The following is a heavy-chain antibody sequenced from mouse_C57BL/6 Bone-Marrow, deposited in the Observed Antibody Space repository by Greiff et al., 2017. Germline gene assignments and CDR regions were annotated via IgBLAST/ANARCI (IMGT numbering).Heavy chain of an antibody. CDR3: ARLIYYDSIFVFFWYAMDY. J-gene: IGHJ4*01. Sequence: EVKLMESGGGLVQPGESLKLSCESNEYEFPSHDMSWVRKTPEKRLELVAAINSDGGSTYYPDTMERRFIISRDNTKKTLYLQMRSLRSEDKALYYCARLIYYDSIFVFFWYAMDYWGQGTSVTVSS. CDR1: EYEFPSHD. CDR2: INSDGGST. D-gene: IGHD2-4*01. V-gene: IGHV5-2*01.